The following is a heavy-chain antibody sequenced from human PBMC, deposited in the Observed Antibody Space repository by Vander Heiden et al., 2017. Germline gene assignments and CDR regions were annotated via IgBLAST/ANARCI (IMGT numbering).Heavy chain of an antibody. V-gene: IGHV4-39*01. Sequence: QLQLHESGPGLVKPSETLSLTCTVSGGSGSSSSYYWAWIRQPPGKGLEWIGSVYYTGSTYFNPSLESRVTISVDRSRNQFSLRLDSVTVADTALYYCARQQFATSPLDFWGQGTLVTVSS. J-gene: IGHJ4*02. CDR3: ARQQFATSPLDF. CDR1: GGSGSSSSYY. CDR2: VYYTGST.